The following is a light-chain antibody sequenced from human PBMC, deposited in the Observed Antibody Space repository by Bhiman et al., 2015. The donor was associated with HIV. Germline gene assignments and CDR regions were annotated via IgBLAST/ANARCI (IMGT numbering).Light chain of an antibody. CDR1: SSDVGGYNY. CDR2: EVT. V-gene: IGLV2-8*01. CDR3: SSHGGDNNFDV. J-gene: IGLJ1*01. Sequence: QSALTQPASVSGSPGQSITISCTGTSSDVGGYNYVSWYQQHPGKAPKLMIYEVTKRPSGVPDRFSGSKSGNTASLTVSGLQAEDEADYYCSSHGGDNNFDVFGTGTKVTVL.